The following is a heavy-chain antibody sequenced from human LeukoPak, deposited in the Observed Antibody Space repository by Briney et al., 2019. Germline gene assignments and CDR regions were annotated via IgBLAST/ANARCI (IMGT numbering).Heavy chain of an antibody. CDR2: IWYDGSNK. Sequence: GRSLRLSCAASGFTFSSYGMHWVRQAPGKGLEWVAVIWYDGSNKYYADSVKGRFTISRDNSKNTLYLRMNSLRAEDTAVYYCAREGQYFDWLLSTDLFDYWGQGTLVTVSS. V-gene: IGHV3-33*01. CDR1: GFTFSSYG. CDR3: AREGQYFDWLLSTDLFDY. J-gene: IGHJ4*02. D-gene: IGHD3-9*01.